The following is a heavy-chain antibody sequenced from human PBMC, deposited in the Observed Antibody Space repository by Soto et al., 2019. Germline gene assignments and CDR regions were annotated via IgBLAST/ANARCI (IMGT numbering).Heavy chain of an antibody. CDR1: GGSVSSGSYY. J-gene: IGHJ3*02. D-gene: IGHD3-22*01. Sequence: TLSLTCTVSGGSVSSGSYYWSWIRQPPGKGLEWIGYIYYSGSTNYNPSLKSRVTISVDTSKNQFSLKLSSVTAADTAVYYCARDLSMIVPNGAFDIWGQGTMVTVSS. CDR3: ARDLSMIVPNGAFDI. V-gene: IGHV4-61*01. CDR2: IYYSGST.